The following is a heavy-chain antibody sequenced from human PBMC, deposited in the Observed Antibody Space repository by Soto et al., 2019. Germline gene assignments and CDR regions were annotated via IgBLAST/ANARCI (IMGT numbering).Heavy chain of an antibody. D-gene: IGHD3-10*01. CDR1: GSSISSYY. V-gene: IGHV4-59*01. J-gene: IGHJ4*02. CDR3: ATLELGGNLDY. Sequence: PSETLSLTCTVSGSSISSYYWSWIRQPPGKGLKWMGYIYYSGSTNYNPSLKSRVTISVDTSKNPFSLRLSSGTAAYTAVYYCATLELGGNLDYGGQGTLVTVSS. CDR2: IYYSGST.